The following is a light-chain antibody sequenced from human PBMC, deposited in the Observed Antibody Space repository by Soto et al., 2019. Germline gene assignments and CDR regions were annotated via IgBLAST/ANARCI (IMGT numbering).Light chain of an antibody. CDR1: QSISSW. V-gene: IGKV1-5*01. Sequence: DIQMTQSPFTLSASVGDRVTITCRASQSISSWLAWYQQKPGKAPKLLIYDASSLESGVPSRFSGSGSGTDFTLTISSLQPDDFATYYCQQYNSYSRTFGGGTKVEIK. CDR3: QQYNSYSRT. J-gene: IGKJ4*01. CDR2: DAS.